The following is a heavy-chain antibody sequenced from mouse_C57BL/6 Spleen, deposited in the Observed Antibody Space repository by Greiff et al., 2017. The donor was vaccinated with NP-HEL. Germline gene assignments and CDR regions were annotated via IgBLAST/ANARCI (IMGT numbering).Heavy chain of an antibody. J-gene: IGHJ2*01. CDR3: ARPSYYGSSYYFDY. Sequence: QVQLKQPGAELVKPGASVKMSCKASGYTFTRYWITSVKQRPGQGLEWIGDIYPGSGNPNYNEKFKSKATLTVDTASSTAYMQLSSLTSEDSAVYYCARPSYYGSSYYFDYWGQGTTLTVSS. D-gene: IGHD1-1*01. CDR2: IYPGSGNP. CDR1: GYTFTRYW. V-gene: IGHV1-55*01.